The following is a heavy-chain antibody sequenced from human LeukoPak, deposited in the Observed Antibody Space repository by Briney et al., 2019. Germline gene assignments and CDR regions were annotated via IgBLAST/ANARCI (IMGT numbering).Heavy chain of an antibody. J-gene: IGHJ4*02. D-gene: IGHD5-18*01. V-gene: IGHV3-7*01. CDR2: IKKDGSEK. CDR3: ARHLSGVTGYTYGRGIDY. Sequence: GGSLRLSCAASGFTFSSYWMSWVRHAPGKGLEWVANIKKDGSEKYYVDSVKGRFTISRDNAKKSLYLQMNSLRAEDTAVYYCARHLSGVTGYTYGRGIDYWGQGTLVTVSS. CDR1: GFTFSSYW.